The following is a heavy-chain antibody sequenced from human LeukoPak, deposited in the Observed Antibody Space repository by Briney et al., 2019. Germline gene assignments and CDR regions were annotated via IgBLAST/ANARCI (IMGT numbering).Heavy chain of an antibody. CDR3: AKGGPEASAGLSWFDP. Sequence: SETLSLTCTVSGGSISSGDYYWSWIRQPPGKGLEWIGHTFYSGNAKYNPSLESRVTISVDRSKNQISLNLNSVTAADTAVYYCAKGGPEASAGLSWFDPWGQGTLVTVSS. D-gene: IGHD1-14*01. CDR1: GGSISSGDYY. CDR2: TFYSGNA. V-gene: IGHV4-61*08. J-gene: IGHJ5*02.